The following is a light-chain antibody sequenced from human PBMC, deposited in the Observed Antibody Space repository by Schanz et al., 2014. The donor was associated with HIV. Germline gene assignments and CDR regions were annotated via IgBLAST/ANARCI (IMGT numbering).Light chain of an antibody. J-gene: IGKJ5*01. V-gene: IGKV1-39*01. CDR3: QHFDSLPIT. CDR1: QSISNY. CDR2: AAS. Sequence: DIQMTQSPSSLSASVGDRVTITCRASQSISNYLNWYQQKPGKAPKLLIYAASSLQSGVPSRFSGSGSGTDFTLTISSLQPEDYATYFCQHFDSLPITFGPGTRLESK.